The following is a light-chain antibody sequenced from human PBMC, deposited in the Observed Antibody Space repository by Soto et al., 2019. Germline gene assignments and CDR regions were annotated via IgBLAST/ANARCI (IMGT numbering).Light chain of an antibody. Sequence: QSVLTQPPSASGTPGQRVTISCSGSSSNIGSNYVYWYQQLPGTAPKLLIYRNNQRPSGVPDRFSGSKSGTSASLAISGLRSEDEADYYCAVWDDSLSDVVFGGGTKVTVL. CDR3: AVWDDSLSDVV. J-gene: IGLJ2*01. CDR2: RNN. V-gene: IGLV1-47*01. CDR1: SSNIGSNY.